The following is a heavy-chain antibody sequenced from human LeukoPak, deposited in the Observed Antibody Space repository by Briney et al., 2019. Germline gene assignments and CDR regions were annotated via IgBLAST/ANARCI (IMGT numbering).Heavy chain of an antibody. Sequence: GASVKVSCKASGGTFSSYAISWVRQAPGQGLEWMGGIIPIFGTANYAQKFQGRVTITADESTSTAYMELSSLRSEDTAVYYCARVMTALYYFDYWGQGTLVTVSS. CDR3: ARVMTALYYFDY. CDR2: IIPIFGTA. V-gene: IGHV1-69*13. J-gene: IGHJ4*02. CDR1: GGTFSSYA. D-gene: IGHD2-21*02.